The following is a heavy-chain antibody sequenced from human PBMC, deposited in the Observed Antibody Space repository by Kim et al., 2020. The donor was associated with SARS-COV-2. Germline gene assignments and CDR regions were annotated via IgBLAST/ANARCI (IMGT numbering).Heavy chain of an antibody. V-gene: IGHV3-33*01. D-gene: IGHD6-19*01. J-gene: IGHJ4*02. CDR3: ARVGPSGWYEYYFDY. CDR1: GFTFSSYG. CDR2: IWYDGSNK. Sequence: GGSLRLSCAASGFTFSSYGMHWVRQAPGKGLEWVAVIWYDGSNKYYADSVKGRFTISRDNSKNTLYLQMNSLRAEDTAVYYCARVGPSGWYEYYFDYWGQETLLTVSP.